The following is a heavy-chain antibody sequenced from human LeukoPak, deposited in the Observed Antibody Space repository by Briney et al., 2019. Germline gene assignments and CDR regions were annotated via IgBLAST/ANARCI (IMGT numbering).Heavy chain of an antibody. CDR3: ARGDSWYNPELGY. CDR2: ISYDGSKK. V-gene: IGHV3-30-3*01. J-gene: IGHJ4*02. Sequence: LAGGSLRLSCAASGFTFSSYAMYWVRQAPGKGLEWVAVISYDGSKKYNAESVKGRFTVSRDNSKNTLYLQMNSLRPDDTAVYYCARGDSWYNPELGYWGQGTLVTVSS. CDR1: GFTFSSYA. D-gene: IGHD6-13*01.